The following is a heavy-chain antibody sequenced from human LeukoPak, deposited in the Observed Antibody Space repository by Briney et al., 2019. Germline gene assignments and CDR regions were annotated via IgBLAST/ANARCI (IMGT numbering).Heavy chain of an antibody. J-gene: IGHJ5*02. D-gene: IGHD6-6*01. CDR2: IYHSGST. V-gene: IGHV4-30-2*01. Sequence: SETLSLTCTVSGGSISSGGYYWSWIRQPPGKGLEWIGYIYHSGSTYYNPSLKSRVTISVDRSKNQFSLKLSSVTAADTAVYYCARDRGRIAARRGRVYNWFDPWGQGTLVTVSS. CDR3: ARDRGRIAARRGRVYNWFDP. CDR1: GGSISSGGYY.